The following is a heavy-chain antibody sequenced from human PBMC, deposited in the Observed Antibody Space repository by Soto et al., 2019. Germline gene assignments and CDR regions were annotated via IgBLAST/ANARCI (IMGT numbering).Heavy chain of an antibody. CDR1: GFTFSSYG. V-gene: IGHV3-30*18. Sequence: PGGSLRLSCAASGFTFSSYGMHWVRQAPGKGLEWVAVISYAGSNKYYADSVKGRFTISRDNSKNTLYLQMNSLRAEDTAVYYCAKDIAAAGTHYYYGMDVWGQGTTVTVSS. D-gene: IGHD6-13*01. J-gene: IGHJ6*02. CDR3: AKDIAAAGTHYYYGMDV. CDR2: ISYAGSNK.